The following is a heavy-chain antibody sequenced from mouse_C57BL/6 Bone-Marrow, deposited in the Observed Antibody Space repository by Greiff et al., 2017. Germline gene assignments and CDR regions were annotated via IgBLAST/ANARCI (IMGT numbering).Heavy chain of an antibody. CDR1: GFSFNTYA. CDR2: IRSKSNNYAT. V-gene: IGHV10-1*01. D-gene: IGHD1-1*01. J-gene: IGHJ2*01. CDR3: VRDGSSLWYFDY. Sequence: EVQLVESGGGLVQPKGSLKLSCAASGFSFNTYAMNWVRQAPGKGLEWVARIRSKSNNYATYYADSVKDRFTISRDDSESMLYLQMNNLKTEDTAMYYCVRDGSSLWYFDYWGQGTTLTVSS.